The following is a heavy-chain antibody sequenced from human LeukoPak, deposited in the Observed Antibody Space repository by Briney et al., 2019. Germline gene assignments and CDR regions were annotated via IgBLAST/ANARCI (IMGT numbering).Heavy chain of an antibody. CDR1: TFTKAW. D-gene: IGHD2-15*01. Sequence: PGGSLRLSCVLSTFTKAWMSWVRQAPGKGLEWVAYIKKTGSETYCVDSVKGRFTITRDNTRNSLFLQMYSLRAEDTAVYFCAREDGYCGGGNCYSYFDSWGQGTLVTVSS. J-gene: IGHJ4*02. CDR2: IKKTGSET. V-gene: IGHV3-7*01. CDR3: AREDGYCGGGNCYSYFDS.